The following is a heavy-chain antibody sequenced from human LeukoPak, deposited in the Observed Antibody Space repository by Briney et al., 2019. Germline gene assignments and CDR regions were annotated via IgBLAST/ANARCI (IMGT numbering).Heavy chain of an antibody. D-gene: IGHD3-10*01. CDR3: AREGHGSGSYYIVMDP. Sequence: RPSETLSLTCTVSGGSISSCSYYWSWIRQPAGKGLDWIGSIYYSGSTYHNPSLKSRVTMSVDTSKNQFSLKLSSVTAADTAVYYCAREGHGSGSYYIVMDPWGQGTLVTVSS. V-gene: IGHV4-39*07. J-gene: IGHJ5*02. CDR1: GGSISSCSYY. CDR2: IYYSGST.